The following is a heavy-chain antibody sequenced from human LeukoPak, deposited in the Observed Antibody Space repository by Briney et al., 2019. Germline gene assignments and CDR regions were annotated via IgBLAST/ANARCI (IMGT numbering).Heavy chain of an antibody. V-gene: IGHV1-69*05. CDR2: ITPIFGTA. CDR3: ARAEYYYDSSGYYPPFDY. D-gene: IGHD3-22*01. J-gene: IGHJ4*02. CDR1: GGTFSSYA. Sequence: SVEVSCKASGGTFSSYAISWVRQAPGQGLEWMGGITPIFGTANYAQKFQGRVTITTDESTSTAYMELSSLRSEDTAVYYCARAEYYYDSSGYYPPFDYWGQGTLVTVSS.